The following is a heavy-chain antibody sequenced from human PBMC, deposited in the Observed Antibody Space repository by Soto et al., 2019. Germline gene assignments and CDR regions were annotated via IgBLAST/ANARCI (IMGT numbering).Heavy chain of an antibody. CDR2: IYYSGST. V-gene: IGHV4-31*03. J-gene: IGHJ4*02. CDR3: ARDSLGSAISSSGFDY. CDR1: GGSISIGGYY. Sequence: QVQLQESGPGLVKPSQTLSLTCTVSGGSISIGGYYWTWIRQHPGRGLEWIGNIYYSGSTYYNPSLKGRITISVDTSKNQFSLKLSSVTAADTAVYYCARDSLGSAISSSGFDYWGQGTLVTVSS. D-gene: IGHD6-6*01.